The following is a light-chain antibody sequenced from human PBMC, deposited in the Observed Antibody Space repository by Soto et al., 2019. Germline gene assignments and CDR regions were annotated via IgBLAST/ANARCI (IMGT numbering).Light chain of an antibody. V-gene: IGLV2-23*02. Sequence: ALTQPASVSGSPGQSITISCTGTSSDVGSYNLVSWYQQHPGKAPKLMIYEVSKRPSGVSNRFSGSKSGNTASLTISGLQAEDDFYYYCCSYAGSSTFYVFGTGTKFTVL. CDR2: EVS. J-gene: IGLJ1*01. CDR1: SSDVGSYNL. CDR3: CSYAGSSTFYV.